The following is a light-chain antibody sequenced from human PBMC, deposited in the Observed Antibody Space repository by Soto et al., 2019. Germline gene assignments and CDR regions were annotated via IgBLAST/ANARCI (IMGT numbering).Light chain of an antibody. CDR3: SSFAGGGNPVL. CDR1: SSDVGGYNY. CDR2: EVT. V-gene: IGLV2-8*01. J-gene: IGLJ2*01. Sequence: QSALTQPPSASGSLGQSVTISCTGTSSDVGGYNYVSWHQQHPGKAPKVLIYEVTKRPPGFPDLFSGSKSGNTASLTVSGLEAEGEADYYCSSFAGGGNPVLLGGGTKVTVL.